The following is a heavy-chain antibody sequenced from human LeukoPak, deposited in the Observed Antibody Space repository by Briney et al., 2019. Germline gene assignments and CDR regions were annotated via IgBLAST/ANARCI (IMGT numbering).Heavy chain of an antibody. CDR3: ARNGYSSSWYRN. J-gene: IGHJ4*02. D-gene: IGHD6-13*01. CDR2: IYSGGST. V-gene: IGHV3-53*01. CDR1: GFTVSSNY. Sequence: PGGSLRLSCAASGFTVSSNYMSWVRQAPGKGLEWVSIIYSGGSTYYADSVKGRFTISRDNSKNTLYLQMNSLRAEDTAVYYCARNGYSSSWYRNWGQGTLVTVSS.